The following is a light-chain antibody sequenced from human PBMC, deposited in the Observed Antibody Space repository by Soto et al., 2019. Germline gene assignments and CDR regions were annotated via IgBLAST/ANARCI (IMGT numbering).Light chain of an antibody. Sequence: DIVMTQSPDSLALSLGEKATINCKSSQNILYTSNDKNYLAWYQLKPGRPPKLLIYWASSRESGVPDRFRGSGSGTDFTLTISSLQAEDVAVYYCQQYFGTPFTFGGGTKLEIK. CDR3: QQYFGTPFT. V-gene: IGKV4-1*01. CDR1: QNILYTSNDKNY. J-gene: IGKJ4*01. CDR2: WAS.